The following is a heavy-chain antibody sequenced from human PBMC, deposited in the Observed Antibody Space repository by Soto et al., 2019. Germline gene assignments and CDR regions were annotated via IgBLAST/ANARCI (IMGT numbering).Heavy chain of an antibody. J-gene: IGHJ6*02. D-gene: IGHD2-8*01. Sequence: ASVKVSCQASGYSFTDYHIHWVRQAPGQGLEWLGRINPKSGGTSTAQKFQGWVTMTTDTAISTASMELTRLTSDDTAIYYCARGDSTDCSNGVCSFFYNHDMDVWGQGTTVTVSS. CDR2: INPKSGGT. CDR3: ARGDSTDCSNGVCSFFYNHDMDV. V-gene: IGHV1-2*04. CDR1: GYSFTDYH.